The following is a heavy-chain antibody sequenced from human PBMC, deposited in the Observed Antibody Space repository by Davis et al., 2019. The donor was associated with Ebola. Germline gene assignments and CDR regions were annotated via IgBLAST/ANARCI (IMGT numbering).Heavy chain of an antibody. J-gene: IGHJ3*02. CDR2: LGTSADT. CDR3: VKDTSNIWFDI. CDR1: GFIFRSYV. V-gene: IGHV3-23*01. D-gene: IGHD1-26*01. Sequence: GGSLRLSCAASGFIFRSYVMSWVRQAPGKGLEWVSTLGTSADTYYADSVKGRFTISRDNSKNILYLQMNGLRVEDTAIYFCVKDTSNIWFDIWGQGTMVTVSS.